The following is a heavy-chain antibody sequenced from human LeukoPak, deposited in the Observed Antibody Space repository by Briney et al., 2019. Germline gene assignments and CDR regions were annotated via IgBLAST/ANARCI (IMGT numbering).Heavy chain of an antibody. D-gene: IGHD5-18*01. CDR1: GGTFSSYA. Sequence: SVKVSCKASGGTFSSYAISWVRQAPGQGLEWMGGIIPIFGTANYAQKFQGRVTITADESTSTAYMELSSLRSEDTAVYYCARAPVGPGYSHGYPDYWGQGTLVTVSS. V-gene: IGHV1-69*13. CDR2: IIPIFGTA. CDR3: ARAPVGPGYSHGYPDY. J-gene: IGHJ4*02.